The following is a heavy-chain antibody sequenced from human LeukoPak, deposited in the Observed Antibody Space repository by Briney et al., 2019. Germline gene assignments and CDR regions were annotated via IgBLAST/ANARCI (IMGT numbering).Heavy chain of an antibody. CDR1: GLSFSSFA. CDR3: AKASWVSSTDAVR. CDR2: IRGNGDT. V-gene: IGHV3-23*01. J-gene: IGHJ4*02. Sequence: GGSLRLSCAASGLSFSSFAMSWVRQGPARGLEWVSSIRGNGDTFYADSVKGRFTLSSDSSRNTVYFQLNNLRVEDTAIYYCAKASWVSSTDAVRWGQGTLVTVSS. D-gene: IGHD3-16*01.